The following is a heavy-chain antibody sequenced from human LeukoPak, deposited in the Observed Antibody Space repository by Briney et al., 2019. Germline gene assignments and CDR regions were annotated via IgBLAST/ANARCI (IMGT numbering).Heavy chain of an antibody. CDR1: GGTFSSYA. J-gene: IGHJ5*02. CDR2: IIPIFGTA. CDR3: ARVGGWDCSSTSCHGFDP. D-gene: IGHD2-2*01. Sequence: GASVKVSCKASGGTFSSYAISWVRQAPGQGLEWMGGIIPIFGTANYGQKFQGRVTITTDESTTTAYMELSSLRSEDTAVYYCARVGGWDCSSTSCHGFDPWGQGTLVTVSS. V-gene: IGHV1-69*05.